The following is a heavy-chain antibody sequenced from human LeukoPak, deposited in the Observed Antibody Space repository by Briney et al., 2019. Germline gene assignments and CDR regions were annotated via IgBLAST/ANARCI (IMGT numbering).Heavy chain of an antibody. CDR1: GDSISNYY. Sequence: SETLSLTCTVSGDSISNYYWSWIRQPPGKGLEWIGYIYYSGNTNYNPSLKSRVTISIDTSKNQFSLKLRSVTAADTAVYYCARDQIVVAGNWFDPWGQGTLVTVSS. V-gene: IGHV4-59*01. CDR2: IYYSGNT. CDR3: ARDQIVVAGNWFDP. J-gene: IGHJ5*02. D-gene: IGHD6-13*01.